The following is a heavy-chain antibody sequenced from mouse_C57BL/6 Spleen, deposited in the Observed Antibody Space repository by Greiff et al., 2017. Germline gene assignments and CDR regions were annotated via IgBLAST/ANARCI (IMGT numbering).Heavy chain of an antibody. CDR1: GYTFTNYW. J-gene: IGHJ2*01. V-gene: IGHV1-63*01. Sequence: QVQLQQSGAELVRPGTSVTMSCKASGYTFTNYWIGWAKQRPGHGLEWIGDIYPGGGYTNYNEKFKGKATLTADKSSSTAYMQFSSLTSEDSAIYYCARWDYSNSYYFDYWGQGTTLTVSS. D-gene: IGHD2-5*01. CDR3: ARWDYSNSYYFDY. CDR2: IYPGGGYT.